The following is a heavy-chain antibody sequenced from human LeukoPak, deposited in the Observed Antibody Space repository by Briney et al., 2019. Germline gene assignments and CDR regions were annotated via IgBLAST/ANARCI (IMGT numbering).Heavy chain of an antibody. CDR2: IYYSGST. J-gene: IGHJ5*02. V-gene: IGHV4-59*08. D-gene: IGHD3-3*01. CDR3: ARHGNDFWSEKLNWFDP. Sequence: PSETLSLTCTVSGGSISSYYRSWIRQPPGKGLEWIGYIYYSGSTNYNPSLKSRVTISVDTSKNQFSLKLSSVTAADTAVYYCARHGNDFWSEKLNWFDPWGQGTLVTVSS. CDR1: GGSISSYY.